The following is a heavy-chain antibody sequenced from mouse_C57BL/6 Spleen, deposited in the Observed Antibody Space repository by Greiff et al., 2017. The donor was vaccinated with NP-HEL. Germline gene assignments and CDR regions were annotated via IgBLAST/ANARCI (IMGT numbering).Heavy chain of an antibody. J-gene: IGHJ3*01. CDR1: GYTFTDYY. CDR2: INPNNGGT. V-gene: IGHV1-26*01. CDR3: ARWDSNYVY. D-gene: IGHD2-5*01. Sequence: EVQLQQSGPELVKPGASVKISCKASGYTFTDYYMYWVKQSHGKSLEWIGDINPNNGGTSYNQKFKGKATLTVDKSSSTAYMELRSLTSEDSAVYYCARWDSNYVYWGQGTLVTVSA.